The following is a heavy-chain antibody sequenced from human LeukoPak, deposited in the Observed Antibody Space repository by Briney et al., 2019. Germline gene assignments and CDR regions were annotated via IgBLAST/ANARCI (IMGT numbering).Heavy chain of an antibody. V-gene: IGHV4-59*01. D-gene: IGHD6-13*01. J-gene: IGHJ5*02. Sequence: SETLSLTCDVSGVSLSSYYWSWIRQPPGKGLEWIGYVFYNKTTNYNTSLKSRVTISADTSENQLSLKLRSVTAADTAVYYCVRGIAAPSWFDPGGQGTLVTVS. CDR3: VRGIAAPSWFDP. CDR2: VFYNKTT. CDR1: GVSLSSYY.